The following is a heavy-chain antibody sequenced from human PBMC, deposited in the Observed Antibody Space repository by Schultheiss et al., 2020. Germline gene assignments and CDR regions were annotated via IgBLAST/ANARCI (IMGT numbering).Heavy chain of an antibody. CDR3: ATGEGVPAAIRSGYYYMDV. J-gene: IGHJ6*03. D-gene: IGHD2-2*01. CDR1: GGSISSYY. CDR2: IYYSGST. Sequence: SQPLSLTCTVSGGSISSYYWSWIRQPPGKGLEWIGYIYYSGSTNYNPSLKSRVTISVDTSKNQFSLKLSSVTAADTAVYYCATGEGVPAAIRSGYYYMDVWGKGTTVTV. V-gene: IGHV4-59*01.